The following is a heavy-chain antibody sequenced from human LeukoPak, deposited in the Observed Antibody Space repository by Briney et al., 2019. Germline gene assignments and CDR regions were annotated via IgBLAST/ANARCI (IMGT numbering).Heavy chain of an antibody. Sequence: PSETLSLTCAVSGDSISTSIYYWGWIRQPPGKGLEWIGRISYSGSTYYNPSLNSRVTISVDTSKNQFSLKLSSVTAADTAVYYCARVKRIYYDSSGLVGPWGQGTLVTVSS. CDR1: GDSISTSIYY. V-gene: IGHV4-39*07. J-gene: IGHJ5*02. CDR3: ARVKRIYYDSSGLVGP. CDR2: ISYSGST. D-gene: IGHD3-22*01.